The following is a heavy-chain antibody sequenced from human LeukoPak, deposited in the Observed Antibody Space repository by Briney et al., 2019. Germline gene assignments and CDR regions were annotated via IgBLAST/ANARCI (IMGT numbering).Heavy chain of an antibody. CDR2: IYYSGST. CDR1: GGSISSGDYY. CDR3: ARGICSGGSCYPDY. D-gene: IGHD2-15*01. Sequence: SETLSLTCTVSGGSISSGDYYWSWSRQPPGKGLEWIEYIYYSGSTYYNPSLKSRVTVSVDTSKNQFSLKLSSVTAADTAVYYCARGICSGGSCYPDYWGQGTLVTVSS. V-gene: IGHV4-30-4*08. J-gene: IGHJ4*02.